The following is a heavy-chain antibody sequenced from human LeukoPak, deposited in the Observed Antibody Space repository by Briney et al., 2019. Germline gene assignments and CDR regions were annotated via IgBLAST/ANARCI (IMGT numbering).Heavy chain of an antibody. CDR2: IYYSGST. V-gene: IGHV4-59*11. Sequence: SETLSLTCTVSGGSISSHYWSWIRQPPGKGLEWIGYIYYSGSTNYNPSLKSRVTISVDASKNQFSLKLSSVTAADTAVYYCARGQDDLQLWGQGTLVTVSS. D-gene: IGHD3-3*01. CDR1: GGSISSHY. J-gene: IGHJ4*02. CDR3: ARGQDDLQL.